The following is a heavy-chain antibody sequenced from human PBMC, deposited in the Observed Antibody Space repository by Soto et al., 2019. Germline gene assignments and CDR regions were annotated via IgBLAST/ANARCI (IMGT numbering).Heavy chain of an antibody. CDR1: GGSISSGDYY. J-gene: IGHJ4*02. V-gene: IGHV4-30-4*01. D-gene: IGHD2-15*01. CDR2: IYYSGST. CDR3: ARDTVSCSGGSCYGY. Sequence: SETLSLTCTVSGGSISSGDYYWSWIRQPPGKGLEWIGYIYYSGSTYYNPSLKSRVTTSVDTSKNQFSLKLSSVTAADTAVYYCARDTVSCSGGSCYGYWGQGALVTVSS.